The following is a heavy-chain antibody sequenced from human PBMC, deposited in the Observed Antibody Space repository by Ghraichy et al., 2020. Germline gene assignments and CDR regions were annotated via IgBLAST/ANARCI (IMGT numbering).Heavy chain of an antibody. CDR2: IYYSGST. V-gene: IGHV4-59*08. Sequence: SETLSLTCTVSGGSISSYYWSWIRQPPGKGLEWIGYIYYSGSTNYNPSLKSRVTISVDTSKNQFSLKLSSVTAADTAVYYCARHLYSGYALDYYYGMDVWGQGTTVTVSS. CDR3: ARHLYSGYALDYYYGMDV. D-gene: IGHD5-12*01. J-gene: IGHJ6*02. CDR1: GGSISSYY.